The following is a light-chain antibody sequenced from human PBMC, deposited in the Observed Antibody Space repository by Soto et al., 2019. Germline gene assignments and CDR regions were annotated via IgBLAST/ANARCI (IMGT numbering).Light chain of an antibody. J-gene: IGKJ1*01. CDR2: KAS. Sequence: DIQMTQSPYMLSASVGDRVTVTCRASQSIDKWLAWYQQKPGKAPKLLMYKASLLQSGIPSRFSGSGSGTEFTLTISSLQSDDVASYYCQQYSKYPWSFGQGTKV. CDR1: QSIDKW. CDR3: QQYSKYPWS. V-gene: IGKV1-5*03.